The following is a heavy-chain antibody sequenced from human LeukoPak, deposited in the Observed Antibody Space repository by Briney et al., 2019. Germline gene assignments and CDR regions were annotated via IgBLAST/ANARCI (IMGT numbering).Heavy chain of an antibody. CDR1: GFTFSSYA. CDR2: ISSNGGST. CDR3: AKERIWFGDTEYFQH. V-gene: IGHV3-64*01. Sequence: GGSLRLSCAASGFTFSSYAMHWVRQAPGKGLEYVSAISSNGGSTYYANSVKGRFTISRDNSKNTLYLQMNSLRAEDTAVYYCAKERIWFGDTEYFQHWGQGTLVTVSS. D-gene: IGHD3-10*01. J-gene: IGHJ1*01.